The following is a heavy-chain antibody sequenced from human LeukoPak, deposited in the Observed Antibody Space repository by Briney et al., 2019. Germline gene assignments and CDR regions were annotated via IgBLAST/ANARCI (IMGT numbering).Heavy chain of an antibody. V-gene: IGHV1-2*02. CDR1: GYTFTGYY. Sequence: ASVKVSCTASGYTFTGYYMHWVRQAPGQGLEWMGWINPNSGGTNYAQKFQGRVTMTRDTSISTAYMELSRLRSDDTAVYYCARGLLRFLEWKVHFDYWGQGTLVTVSS. CDR2: INPNSGGT. CDR3: ARGLLRFLEWKVHFDY. J-gene: IGHJ4*02. D-gene: IGHD3-3*01.